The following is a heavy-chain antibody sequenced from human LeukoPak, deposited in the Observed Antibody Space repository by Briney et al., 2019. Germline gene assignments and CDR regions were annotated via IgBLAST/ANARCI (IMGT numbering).Heavy chain of an antibody. CDR2: ISAYNGNT. CDR3: ANLLGYCSSTSCWNWFDP. D-gene: IGHD2-2*01. J-gene: IGHJ5*02. CDR1: GYTFTSYG. V-gene: IGHV1-18*03. Sequence: ASVKVSCTASGYTFTSYGISWVRQAPGQGLEWMGWISAYNGNTNYAQKLQGRVTMTTDTSTSTAYMELRSLRSDDMAVYYCANLLGYCSSTSCWNWFDPWGQGTLVTVSS.